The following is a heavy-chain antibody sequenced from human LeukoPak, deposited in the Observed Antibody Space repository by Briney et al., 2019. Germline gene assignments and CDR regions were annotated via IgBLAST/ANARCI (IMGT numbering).Heavy chain of an antibody. V-gene: IGHV5-51*01. J-gene: IGHJ4*02. D-gene: IGHD3-9*01. CDR3: ARLPGGYDILTGPAGYFDY. Sequence: GASLKISFKGSGYSFTSYWIGWVRQMPRKGLEWMGIIYPGDSDTRYSPSFQGQVTISADKSISTAYLQWSSLKASDTAMYYCARLPGGYDILTGPAGYFDYWGQGTLVTVSS. CDR2: IYPGDSDT. CDR1: GYSFTSYW.